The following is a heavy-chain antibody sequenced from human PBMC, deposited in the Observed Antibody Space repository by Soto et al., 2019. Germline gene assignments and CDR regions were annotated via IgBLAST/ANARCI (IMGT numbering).Heavy chain of an antibody. CDR1: GGTFSSYA. CDR3: ARDTRKGYCSSTSCYTLWFDP. V-gene: IGHV1-69*01. CDR2: IIPIFGTA. J-gene: IGHJ5*02. D-gene: IGHD2-2*02. Sequence: KVSCKASGGTFSSYAISWVRQAPGQGLEWMGGIIPIFGTANYAQKFQGRVTITADESTSTAYMELSSLRSEDTAVYYCARDTRKGYCSSTSCYTLWFDPWGQGTLVTVSS.